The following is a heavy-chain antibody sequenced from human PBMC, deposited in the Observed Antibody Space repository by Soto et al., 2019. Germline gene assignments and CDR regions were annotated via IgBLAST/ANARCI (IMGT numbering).Heavy chain of an antibody. J-gene: IGHJ4*02. CDR3: ASSSGNNYGVGTNYYFDY. Sequence: QVQLVQAGAEVKKPGSSVKVSCKTSGGTFSTYSIVWVRQAPGEGLEWMGGIIPIFGTANYAQKFQDRGTITADKSTNTTFMELSSLKSDDTAMYYSASSSGNNYGVGTNYYFDYWGQGTLVTVSS. CDR1: GGTFSTYS. D-gene: IGHD1-26*01. CDR2: IIPIFGTA. V-gene: IGHV1-69*06.